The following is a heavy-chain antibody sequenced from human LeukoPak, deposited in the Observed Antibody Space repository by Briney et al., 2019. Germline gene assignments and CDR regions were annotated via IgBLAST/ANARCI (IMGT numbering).Heavy chain of an antibody. V-gene: IGHV2-70*04. CDR3: AGGGGGANVDY. CDR2: IDWDDDK. J-gene: IGHJ4*02. D-gene: IGHD3-16*01. Sequence: SGPTLVNPTQTLTLICTFSGFSLSSSGMRVSWIRQPPGKALEWLARIDWDDDKFYSTSLKTRLTTSKDTSKNQVVLKMTNMDPGDPATDYWAGGGGGANVDYWGQGTLVTVSS. CDR1: GFSLSSSGMR.